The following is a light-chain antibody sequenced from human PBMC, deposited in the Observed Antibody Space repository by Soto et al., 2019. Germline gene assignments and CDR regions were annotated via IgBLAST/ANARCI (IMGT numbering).Light chain of an antibody. CDR1: QGISNY. V-gene: IGKV1-27*01. J-gene: IGKJ1*01. CDR2: AAS. Sequence: DIQMTQSTSSLSASVGDRVTITCRASQGISNYLAWYQQKPGKVPKLLIYAASTLRSGGPSRFSGSGSGTDFTLTISSLQLEDVATYYCQKYNGAPWTFGQGTKVEIK. CDR3: QKYNGAPWT.